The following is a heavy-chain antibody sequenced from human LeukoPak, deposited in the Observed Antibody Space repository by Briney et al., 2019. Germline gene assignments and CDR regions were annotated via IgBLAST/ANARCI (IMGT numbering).Heavy chain of an antibody. CDR2: ISYRGST. V-gene: IGHV4-34*01. CDR3: ARAGGCSGGSCYSDPPGY. Sequence: SETLSLTCAVYGGSFSGYYWSWIRQPPGKGLEWIGEISYRGSTNYNPSLKSRVTISVDTSKNQFSLKLSYVTAADTAVYYCARAGGCSGGSCYSDPPGYWGQGTLVTVS. J-gene: IGHJ4*02. CDR1: GGSFSGYY. D-gene: IGHD2-15*01.